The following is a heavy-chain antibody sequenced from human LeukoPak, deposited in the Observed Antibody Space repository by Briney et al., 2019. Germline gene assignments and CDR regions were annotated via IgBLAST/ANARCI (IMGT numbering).Heavy chain of an antibody. J-gene: IGHJ6*02. Sequence: PGGSLRLSCAASGFTFSSYWMHWVCQAPGKGLVWVSRINSDGTSTSYADSVKGRFTISRDNAKNTLYLQMNSLRAEDTAVYFCARGGDKNYYYYGMDVWGQGTTVTVSS. CDR2: INSDGTST. D-gene: IGHD2/OR15-2a*01. CDR3: ARGGDKNYYYYGMDV. V-gene: IGHV3-74*01. CDR1: GFTFSSYW.